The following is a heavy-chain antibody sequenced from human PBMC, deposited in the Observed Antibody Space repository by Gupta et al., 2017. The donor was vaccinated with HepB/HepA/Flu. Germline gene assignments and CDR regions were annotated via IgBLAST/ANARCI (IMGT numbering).Heavy chain of an antibody. CDR1: GFTFSSYS. D-gene: IGHD6-13*01. J-gene: IGHJ3*02. CDR2: ISSSSSTI. Sequence: EVQLVESGGGLVQPGGSLRLSCAASGFTFSSYSMNWVRQAPGKGLEWVSYISSSSSTIYYADSVKGRFTISRDNAKNSLYLQMNSLRDEDTAVYYCARDIKIGIAAAGTFAFDIWGQGTMVTVAS. CDR3: ARDIKIGIAAAGTFAFDI. V-gene: IGHV3-48*02.